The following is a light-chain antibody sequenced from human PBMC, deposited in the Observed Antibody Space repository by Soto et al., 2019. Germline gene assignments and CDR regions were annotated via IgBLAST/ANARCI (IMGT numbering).Light chain of an antibody. CDR1: SSDVGGYNY. CDR2: EVS. CDR3: SSYTRSSTWV. V-gene: IGLV2-14*01. Sequence: QSVLTQPASVSGSPGQSITISCTGTSSDVGGYNYVSWYQQHPGKAPKLMIYEVSNRPSGLSNRFSGSKSGNTASLTISGLQAEDEADYYCSSYTRSSTWVFGGGTKVTVL. J-gene: IGLJ3*02.